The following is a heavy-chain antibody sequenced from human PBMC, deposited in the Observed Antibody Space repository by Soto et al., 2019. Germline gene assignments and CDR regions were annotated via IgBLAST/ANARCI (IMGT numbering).Heavy chain of an antibody. Sequence: SVKVSCKASGGTFSSYAISWVRQAPGQGLEWMGGIIPIFGTANYAQKFQGRVTITADESTSTAYMELSSLRSEDTAVYYCERESGGVEGYYYYGMDVWGQGTTVTVPS. CDR3: ERESGGVEGYYYYGMDV. J-gene: IGHJ6*02. V-gene: IGHV1-69*13. CDR2: IIPIFGTA. CDR1: GGTFSSYA. D-gene: IGHD3-3*01.